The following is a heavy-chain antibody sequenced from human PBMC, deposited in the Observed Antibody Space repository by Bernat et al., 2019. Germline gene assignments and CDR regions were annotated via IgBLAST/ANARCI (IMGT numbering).Heavy chain of an antibody. Sequence: QVQLVQSGAEVKKPGASVKVSCEASGYTFTNYAIHWVRQAPGQRLEWMGWINAGNGNTKYSQKFQGRVTITRDTSASTAYMELSSLRSEDTAVYYCARGGARSGYYYFDYWGQGTPVTVSS. D-gene: IGHD3-22*01. CDR2: INAGNGNT. V-gene: IGHV1-3*01. CDR1: GYTFTNYA. J-gene: IGHJ4*02. CDR3: ARGGARSGYYYFDY.